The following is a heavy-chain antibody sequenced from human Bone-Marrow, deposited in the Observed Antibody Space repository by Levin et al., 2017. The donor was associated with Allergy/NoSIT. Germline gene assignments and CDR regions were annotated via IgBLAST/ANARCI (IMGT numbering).Heavy chain of an antibody. CDR3: ARDGGTWIQLRHYYYGMDV. J-gene: IGHJ6*02. D-gene: IGHD5-18*01. CDR2: ISSSSSYI. CDR1: GFTFSSYS. V-gene: IGHV3-21*01. Sequence: LSLTCAASGFTFSSYSMNWVRQAPGKGLEWVSSISSSSSYIYYADSVKGRFTISRDNAKNSLYLQMNSLRAEDTAVYYCARDGGTWIQLRHYYYGMDVWGQGTTVTVSS.